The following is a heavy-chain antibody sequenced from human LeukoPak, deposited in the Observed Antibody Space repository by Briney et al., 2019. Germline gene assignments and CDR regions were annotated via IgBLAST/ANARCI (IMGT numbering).Heavy chain of an antibody. CDR2: INHSGST. V-gene: IGHV4-34*01. CDR3: ARDRDVLMVHAAYYYYYGMDV. CDR1: GGSFSGYY. Sequence: SETLSLTCAVYGGSFSGYYWSWIRQPPGKGLEWIGEINHSGSTNYNPSLKSRVTISVDTSKNQFSLKLSSVTAADTAVYYCARDRDVLMVHAAYYYYYGMDVWGQGTTVTVSS. D-gene: IGHD2-8*01. J-gene: IGHJ6*02.